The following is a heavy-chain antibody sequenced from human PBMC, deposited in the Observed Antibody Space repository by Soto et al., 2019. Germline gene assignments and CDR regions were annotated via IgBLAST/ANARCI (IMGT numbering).Heavy chain of an antibody. V-gene: IGHV4-31*03. D-gene: IGHD6-13*01. CDR3: ARGVGSSWSVYHCDS. J-gene: IGHJ1*01. CDR1: GDSISSGGYY. CDR2: IPYSGST. Sequence: QVQVQESGPGLVKPSQTLSLTCTVSGDSISSGGYYWSWIRQHPGKGLEWIGYIPYSGSTYYNPSLKSRVTISVDTSKKQFSLNLMSLTAADTAVYYCARGVGSSWSVYHCDSWGQGTLVTVSS.